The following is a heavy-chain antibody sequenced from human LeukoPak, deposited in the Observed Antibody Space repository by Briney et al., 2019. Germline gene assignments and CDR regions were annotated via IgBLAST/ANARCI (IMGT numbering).Heavy chain of an antibody. CDR2: IKQDGSEK. CDR1: GFTFSSYS. CDR3: ARDRWQWLVPDAFDV. J-gene: IGHJ3*01. V-gene: IGHV3-7*01. Sequence: GGSLRLSCAASGFTFSSYSMNWVRQAPGKGLEWVANIKQDGSEKYYVDSVKGRFSISRDNAKNSLYLEMNSLRVEDTAVYYCARDRWQWLVPDAFDVWGQGTMVTVSS. D-gene: IGHD6-19*01.